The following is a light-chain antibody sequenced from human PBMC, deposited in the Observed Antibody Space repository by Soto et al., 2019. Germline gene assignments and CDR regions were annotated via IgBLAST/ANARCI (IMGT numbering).Light chain of an antibody. CDR2: AAS. CDR3: QQSYTIPYP. CDR1: QSISTY. J-gene: IGKJ2*01. V-gene: IGKV1-39*01. Sequence: DIQMTQSPSSLPASVGDRVTLTCRASQSISTYLNWYQQKPGKAPKLLIYAASSLQSGVPSRLSGSGSGTDFTLPISSLHPEDFATYYCQQSYTIPYPFGQGTKLEIK.